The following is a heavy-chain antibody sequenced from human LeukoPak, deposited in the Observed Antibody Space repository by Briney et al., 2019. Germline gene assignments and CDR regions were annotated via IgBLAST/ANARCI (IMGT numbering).Heavy chain of an antibody. V-gene: IGHV1-18*01. Sequence: GASVKVSCKASGYNFTSYGISWVRQAPGQGLEWMGWISPYNDNTSLAQKLQGRVTMTTDTSTSTAYMELRSLRSDDTAVYYCARDRGDYGDYPWHFDLWGRGTLVTVSS. CDR2: ISPYNDNT. CDR1: GYNFTSYG. J-gene: IGHJ2*01. CDR3: ARDRGDYGDYPWHFDL. D-gene: IGHD4-17*01.